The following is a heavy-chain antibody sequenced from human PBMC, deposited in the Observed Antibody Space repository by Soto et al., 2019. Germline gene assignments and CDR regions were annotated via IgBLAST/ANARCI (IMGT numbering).Heavy chain of an antibody. CDR3: ARGPNWGYRFDS. CDR1: GGTFSGHA. Sequence: QVQLVQSGAEVKKPGSSVKVSCEASGGTFSGHAISWVRQAPGQGPEWMGGLIPLFGTTQHAQNFQDRITITGDRSTSTAYMELTSLRFEDTAIYYCARGPNWGYRFDSWGQGTLVTVSS. CDR2: LIPLFGTT. J-gene: IGHJ4*02. D-gene: IGHD7-27*01. V-gene: IGHV1-69*06.